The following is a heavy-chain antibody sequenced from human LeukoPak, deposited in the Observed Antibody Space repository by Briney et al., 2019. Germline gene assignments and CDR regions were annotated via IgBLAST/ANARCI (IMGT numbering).Heavy chain of an antibody. D-gene: IGHD6-19*01. CDR3: ASGGDPQWLVHGEY. V-gene: IGHV3-53*01. CDR2: LYSAGST. CDR1: GFSFSSNY. J-gene: IGHJ4*02. Sequence: AGGSLRLSCAASGFSFSSNYMIWVRQAPGKGLEWVSVLYSAGSTYFADSVKGRFTISRDNSKNTLYLQMNSLKPEDPAVYYCASGGDPQWLVHGEYWGQGTLVTVSS.